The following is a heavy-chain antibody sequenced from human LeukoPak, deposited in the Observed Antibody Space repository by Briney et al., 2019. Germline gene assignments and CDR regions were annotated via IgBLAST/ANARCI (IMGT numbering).Heavy chain of an antibody. CDR1: GYTFTGYY. Sequence: ASVKVSCKASGYTFTGYYMHWVRQAPGQGLELMGWINPNSGGTNYAQKFQGRVTMTRDTSISTAYMELSRLRSDDTAVYYCARDRSITIFGVDQNWFDPWGQGTLVTVSS. CDR3: ARDRSITIFGVDQNWFDP. D-gene: IGHD3-3*01. CDR2: INPNSGGT. J-gene: IGHJ5*02. V-gene: IGHV1-2*02.